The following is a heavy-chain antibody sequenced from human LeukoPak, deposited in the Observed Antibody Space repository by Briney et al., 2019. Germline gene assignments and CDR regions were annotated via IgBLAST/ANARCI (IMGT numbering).Heavy chain of an antibody. CDR3: AKGKSSSWFDAFDI. V-gene: IGHV3-30*02. CDR1: GFTFSSYG. D-gene: IGHD6-13*01. Sequence: GGSLRLSCAASGFTFSSYGMHWVRQAPSKGLEWVAFIRYDGSNKYYADSVKGRFTISRDNSKNTLYLQMNSLKTEDTAVYYCAKGKSSSWFDAFDIWGQGTMVTVSS. CDR2: IRYDGSNK. J-gene: IGHJ3*02.